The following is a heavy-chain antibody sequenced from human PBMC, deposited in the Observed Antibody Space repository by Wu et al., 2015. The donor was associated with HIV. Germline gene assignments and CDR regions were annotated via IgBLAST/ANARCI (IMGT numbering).Heavy chain of an antibody. CDR2: ISAYNGNT. CDR1: GYXFTSYG. D-gene: IGHD4-23*01. J-gene: IGHJ6*03. Sequence: QVQLVQSGAEVKKPGASVKVSCKASGYXFTSYGISWVRQAPGQGLEWMGWISAYNGNTNYAQKLQGRVTMTTDTSTSTAYMELRSLRSDDTAVYYCARTDYGGNLLVYYYYMDVWGKGTTVTVSS. V-gene: IGHV1-18*01. CDR3: ARTDYGGNLLVYYYYMDV.